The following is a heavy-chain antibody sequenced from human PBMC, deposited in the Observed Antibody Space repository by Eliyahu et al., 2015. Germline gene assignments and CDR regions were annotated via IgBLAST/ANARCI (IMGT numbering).Heavy chain of an antibody. CDR1: GFSFXXDV. D-gene: IGHD1-7*01. J-gene: IGHJ6*02. Sequence: EVQLLESGGGLVQPGGSLXLXCVXSGFSFXXDVXXWVRQXPGKGLESISSISPSGDRTYYLDSVKGRFTISRDNSKNTLYLQMTSLTAADTAVYYCTKLLSQTTSYYYGLDVWGQGTTVTVSS. CDR2: ISPSGDRT. V-gene: IGHV3-23*01. CDR3: TKLLSQTTSYYYGLDV.